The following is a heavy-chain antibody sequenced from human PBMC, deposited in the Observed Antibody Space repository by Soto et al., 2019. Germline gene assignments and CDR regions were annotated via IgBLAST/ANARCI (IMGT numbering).Heavy chain of an antibody. J-gene: IGHJ6*02. CDR3: ARPIISSSPDYDMDV. Sequence: SETLSLTCTVSGGSISGSSYYWGWIRQPPGKGLEWIGSIYYSGTTYYNSSLKSRVTISVDTSKNQFSLKLTSVTAADTAVYYCARPIISSSPDYDMDVWGQGTTVTVS. D-gene: IGHD3-10*01. CDR2: IYYSGTT. CDR1: GGSISGSSYY. V-gene: IGHV4-39*01.